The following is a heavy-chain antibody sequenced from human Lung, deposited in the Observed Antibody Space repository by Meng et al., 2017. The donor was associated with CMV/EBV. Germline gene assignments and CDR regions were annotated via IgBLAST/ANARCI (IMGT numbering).Heavy chain of an antibody. V-gene: IGHV3-9*01. Sequence: SXRLXXAASGFSFDDYAIHWVRQPPGKGLEWVSGINWSGDRAVYADSVKGRFIVSRDNAKNSLFLQMNTLRAEDTALYYCAKDISPTPVMSDGMDVWGQGTXVTVSS. CDR2: INWSGDRA. D-gene: IGHD3-16*01. J-gene: IGHJ6*02. CDR1: GFSFDDYA. CDR3: AKDISPTPVMSDGMDV.